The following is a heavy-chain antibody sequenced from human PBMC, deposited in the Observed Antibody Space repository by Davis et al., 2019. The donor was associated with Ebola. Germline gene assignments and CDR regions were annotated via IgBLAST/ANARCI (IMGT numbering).Heavy chain of an antibody. Sequence: SETLSLTCAVYGGSFSGYNWNWIRQAPGKGLEWIGEINHSGSTNYNPSLKSRVTISVDTSKNQFSLKLSSVTAADTAVYYCARGLPSMYSGSYFIYWGHGTLVTVSS. D-gene: IGHD1-26*01. V-gene: IGHV4-34*01. J-gene: IGHJ4*01. CDR3: ARGLPSMYSGSYFIY. CDR2: INHSGST. CDR1: GGSFSGYN.